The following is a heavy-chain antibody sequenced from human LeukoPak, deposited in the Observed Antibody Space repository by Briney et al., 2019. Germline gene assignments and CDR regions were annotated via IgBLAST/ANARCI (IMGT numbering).Heavy chain of an antibody. Sequence: GGSLRLSCTASGFSFSTYNMNWVRQAPGKGLEWVSYIVGSSSNIYYADSVKGRFTISRDNAKNSLYLQMDSLRAEDTGVYYCATDSPETAAFDYWGQGTLVTVSS. V-gene: IGHV3-48*04. CDR1: GFSFSTYN. CDR2: IVGSSSNI. D-gene: IGHD1-1*01. CDR3: ATDSPETAAFDY. J-gene: IGHJ4*02.